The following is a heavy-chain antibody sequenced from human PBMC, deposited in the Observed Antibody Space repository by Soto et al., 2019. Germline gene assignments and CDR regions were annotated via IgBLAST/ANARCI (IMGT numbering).Heavy chain of an antibody. V-gene: IGHV3-30-3*01. CDR3: ARVGNYGGSPDYKYAMAV. CDR2: ISYDGSDI. D-gene: IGHD3-22*01. J-gene: IGHJ6*02. Sequence: PGGSLRLSCAASGFTFINYVLHWVRQTPGRGLEWVAVISYDGSDIYYAASVKGRFTISRDNSRDTLYLQMNSLRGEDTAVYSCARVGNYGGSPDYKYAMAVWGQGTSVPVSS. CDR1: GFTFINYV.